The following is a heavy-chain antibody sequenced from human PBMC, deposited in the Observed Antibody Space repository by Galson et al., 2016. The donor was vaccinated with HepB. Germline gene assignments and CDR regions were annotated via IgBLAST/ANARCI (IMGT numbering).Heavy chain of an antibody. CDR1: GGSVSSGGYY. D-gene: IGHD3-22*01. J-gene: IGHJ5*02. Sequence: SETLSLTCTVSGGSVSSGGYYWSWIRQPPGKGLEWIGYIYYSGSTKYNPSLKSRVTISVDTSKNQFSLKLSSVTAADTAVYHCARGGKIGVKGLDPWGQGTLVTVSS. V-gene: IGHV4-61*08. CDR2: IYYSGST. CDR3: ARGGKIGVKGLDP.